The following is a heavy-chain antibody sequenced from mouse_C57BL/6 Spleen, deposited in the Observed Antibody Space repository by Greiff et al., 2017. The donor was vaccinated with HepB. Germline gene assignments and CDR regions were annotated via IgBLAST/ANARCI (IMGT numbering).Heavy chain of an antibody. V-gene: IGHV1-74*01. D-gene: IGHD1-1*01. CDR2: IHPSDIDT. Sequence: VQLVESGAELVKPGASVKVSCKASGYTFTSYWIHWVKQRPGQGLEWIGRIHPSDIDTNYNQKFKGKATLTVDKSSSTAYMQLSSLTSEDSAVYYCAISYYYGSSYWYFDVWGTGTTVTVSS. CDR1: GYTFTSYW. CDR3: AISYYYGSSYWYFDV. J-gene: IGHJ1*03.